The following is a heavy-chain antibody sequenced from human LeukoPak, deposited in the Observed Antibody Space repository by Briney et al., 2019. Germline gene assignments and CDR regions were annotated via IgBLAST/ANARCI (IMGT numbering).Heavy chain of an antibody. CDR2: INPSGGST. Sequence: ASVKVSCKASGYTFTSYYMHWVRQAPGQGLEWMGIINPSGGSTSYAQKFQGRVTMTRDMSTSTAYMELRSLRSDDTAVYFCARHRVLLWFGELLSGFDYWGQGTLVTVSS. CDR1: GYTFTSYY. CDR3: ARHRVLLWFGELLSGFDY. V-gene: IGHV1-46*01. D-gene: IGHD3-10*01. J-gene: IGHJ4*02.